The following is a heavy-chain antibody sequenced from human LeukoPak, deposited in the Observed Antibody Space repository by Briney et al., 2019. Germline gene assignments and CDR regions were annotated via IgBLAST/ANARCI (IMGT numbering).Heavy chain of an antibody. CDR2: IKQDGSEK. J-gene: IGHJ1*01. V-gene: IGHV3-7*01. CDR3: AREGIAVAGTELVLAAEYFHH. CDR1: GFTFSSYW. D-gene: IGHD6-19*01. Sequence: PGGSLRLSCAASGFTFSSYWMSWVRQAQGKGLEWVANIKQDGSEKYYVDSVKGRFTISRDNAKNSLYLQMNSLRAEDTAVYYCAREGIAVAGTELVLAAEYFHHWGQGTLVTVSS.